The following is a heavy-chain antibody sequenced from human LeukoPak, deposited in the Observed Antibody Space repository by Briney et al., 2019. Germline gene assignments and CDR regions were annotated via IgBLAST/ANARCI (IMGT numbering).Heavy chain of an antibody. D-gene: IGHD3-22*01. CDR3: ARELTYYYDSSGYRTLLDY. CDR2: VYYSGST. CDR1: GGSISSYY. V-gene: IGHV4-59*01. Sequence: SETLSLTCTVSGGSISSYYWSWIRQPPGKGLEWIGYVYYSGSTNYNPSLKSRVTISVDTSKNQFSLKLSSVTAADTAVYYCARELTYYYDSSGYRTLLDYWGQGTLVTVSS. J-gene: IGHJ4*02.